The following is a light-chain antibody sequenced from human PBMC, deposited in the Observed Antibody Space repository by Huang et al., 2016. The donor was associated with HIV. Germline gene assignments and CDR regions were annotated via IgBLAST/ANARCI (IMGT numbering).Light chain of an antibody. Sequence: EIVMTQSPATLSVSPVERATLSCRASPSVSGNLAWYQQKPGQAPRLLIYGASTRATGIPAKFRGSVSGTECTLTITSLQSEDFAIYYCQQYNDWPITFGPGTKVDMK. CDR1: PSVSGN. CDR3: QQYNDWPIT. CDR2: GAS. V-gene: IGKV3-15*01. J-gene: IGKJ3*01.